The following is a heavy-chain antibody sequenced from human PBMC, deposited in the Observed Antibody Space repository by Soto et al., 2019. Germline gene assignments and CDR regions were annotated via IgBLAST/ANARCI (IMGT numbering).Heavy chain of an antibody. CDR2: INHSGST. J-gene: IGHJ6*03. V-gene: IGHV4-34*01. CDR3: ARVLWVLQGYYYYMDV. D-gene: IGHD1-26*01. CDR1: GGSFSGYY. Sequence: SETLSLTCAVYGGSFSGYYWSWIRQPPGKGLEWIGEINHSGSTNYNPSLKSRVTISVDTSKNQFSLKLSSVTAADTAVYYCARVLWVLQGYYYYMDVWGKGTTVTVSS.